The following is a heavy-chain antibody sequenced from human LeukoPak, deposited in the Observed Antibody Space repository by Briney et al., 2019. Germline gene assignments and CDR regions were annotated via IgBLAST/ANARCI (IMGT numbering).Heavy chain of an antibody. D-gene: IGHD2-2*01. V-gene: IGHV3-23*01. CDR1: GFTFSSYA. CDR3: AKRMGVGYQPFNWFDP. J-gene: IGHJ5*02. CDR2: ISGSGGST. Sequence: PGGSLRLSCAASGFTFSSYAMSWDRQAPGKGLEWVSAISGSGGSTYYADSVKGRFTISRDNSKNMLYLQMNSLRAEDTAVYYCAKRMGVGYQPFNWFDPWGQGTLVTVSS.